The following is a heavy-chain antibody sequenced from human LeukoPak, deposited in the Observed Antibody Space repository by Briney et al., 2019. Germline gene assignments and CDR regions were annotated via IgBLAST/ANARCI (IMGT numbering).Heavy chain of an antibody. CDR1: GYTFTIYG. Sequence: ASGKVSFKSAGYTFTIYGISWVRRAPGQALGWMGWISAYNGNTKYAQKLQGRVTMTTDTSTSTAYKELRRLRSDDTAVYYRARGPLLWELLWWFDPWGQGTLVTVSS. J-gene: IGHJ5*02. CDR3: ARGPLLWELLWWFDP. D-gene: IGHD1-26*01. CDR2: ISAYNGNT. V-gene: IGHV1-18*01.